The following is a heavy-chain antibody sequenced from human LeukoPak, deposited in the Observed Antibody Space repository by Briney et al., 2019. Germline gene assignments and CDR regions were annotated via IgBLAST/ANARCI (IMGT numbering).Heavy chain of an antibody. J-gene: IGHJ4*02. D-gene: IGHD3-22*01. CDR3: AKESLPHRGYYFDS. CDR2: ISEDGGAR. CDR1: GFTFSAYA. V-gene: IGHV3-23*01. Sequence: GGSLRLSCADSGFTFSAYAMSWVRPGPGEGLEWVSAISEDGGARLYADSVKGGFTLSKDNSENTVSLQVNSLRAGDTAVYFCAKESLPHRGYYFDSWGRGTLITVSS.